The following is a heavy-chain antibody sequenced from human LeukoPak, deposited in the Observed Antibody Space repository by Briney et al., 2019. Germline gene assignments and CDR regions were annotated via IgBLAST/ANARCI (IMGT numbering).Heavy chain of an antibody. CDR1: GFTFNNYA. J-gene: IGHJ4*02. V-gene: IGHV3-23*01. Sequence: GGSLRLSCAASGFTFNNYAMNWVRQAPGKGLEWVSHISPSGDSTYYADSVKGRFTISRDNSKNTLYLQMNSLRAEDTAVYYCAKARLGYCSGGSCYSGSDYWGQGTLVTVSS. CDR2: ISPSGDST. D-gene: IGHD2-15*01. CDR3: AKARLGYCSGGSCYSGSDY.